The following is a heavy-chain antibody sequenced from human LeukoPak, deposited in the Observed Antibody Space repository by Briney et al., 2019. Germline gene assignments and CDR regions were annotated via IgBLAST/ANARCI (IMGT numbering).Heavy chain of an antibody. CDR1: GGSISPYY. V-gene: IGHV4-59*01. CDR3: ARVGDWNDLVY. CDR2: ILYSGTT. J-gene: IGHJ4*02. D-gene: IGHD1-1*01. Sequence: SETLSLTCTVSGGSISPYYWSRIRQTPGKGLEWIGYILYSGTTTNYNPSLKSRVTISVDTSKNQFSLKLSSVTAADTAVYYCARVGDWNDLVYWGQGTLVTVSS.